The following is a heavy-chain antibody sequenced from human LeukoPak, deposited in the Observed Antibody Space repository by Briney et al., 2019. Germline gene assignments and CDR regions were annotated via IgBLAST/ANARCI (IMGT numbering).Heavy chain of an antibody. V-gene: IGHV1-18*01. D-gene: IGHD2-15*01. CDR2: ISAYNGNT. CDR1: GYTFTSYG. J-gene: IGHJ5*02. CDR3: ARTTQTYCSGGSCHPNWFDP. Sequence: ASVKVSCKASGYTFTSYGISWVRQAPGQGLEWMGWISAYNGNTNYAQKLQGRVTMTTDTSTSTAYMELGSLRSDDTAVYYCARTTQTYCSGGSCHPNWFDPWGQGTLVTVSS.